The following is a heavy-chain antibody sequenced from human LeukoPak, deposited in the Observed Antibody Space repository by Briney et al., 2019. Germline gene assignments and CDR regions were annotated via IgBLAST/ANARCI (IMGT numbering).Heavy chain of an antibody. CDR3: AKDGDPYSGSYFDY. CDR1: GFTFSSYG. V-gene: IGHV3-30*18. D-gene: IGHD1-26*01. CDR2: ISYDGSNK. J-gene: IGHJ4*02. Sequence: PGGSLRLSCAASGFTFSSYGMHWVRQAPGKGLEWVAVISYDGSNKYYADSVKGRFTISRDNSKNTLYLQMNSLRAEDTAVYYCAKDGDPYSGSYFDYWGQGTLVTVSS.